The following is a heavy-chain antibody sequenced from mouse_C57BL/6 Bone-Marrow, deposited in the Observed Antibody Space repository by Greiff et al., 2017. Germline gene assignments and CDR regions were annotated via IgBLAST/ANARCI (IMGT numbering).Heavy chain of an antibody. Sequence: VQLQQSGAELVRPGASVKLSCTASGFNIKDDYMHWVKQRPEQGLEWIGWIDPENGDTEYASKFQGKATITADTSSNTAYLQLSSLTSEDTAVYSCTTFIYDGCYWFAYWGQGTLVTVSA. V-gene: IGHV14-4*01. J-gene: IGHJ3*01. CDR2: IDPENGDT. CDR3: TTFIYDGCYWFAY. CDR1: GFNIKDDY. D-gene: IGHD2-3*01.